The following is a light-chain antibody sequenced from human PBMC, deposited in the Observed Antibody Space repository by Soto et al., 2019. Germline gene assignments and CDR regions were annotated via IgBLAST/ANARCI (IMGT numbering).Light chain of an antibody. CDR1: SSNIGSNY. J-gene: IGLJ1*01. V-gene: IGLV1-47*01. Sequence: QSALTQPPSASGTPGQRVTISCSGSSSNIGSNYVYWYQQLPGTAPKLLIYRNNQRPSGVPDRFSGSKSGTSASLAISGLRSEDEADYYCAACDDSLSGRVFGTGTKVTV. CDR2: RNN. CDR3: AACDDSLSGRV.